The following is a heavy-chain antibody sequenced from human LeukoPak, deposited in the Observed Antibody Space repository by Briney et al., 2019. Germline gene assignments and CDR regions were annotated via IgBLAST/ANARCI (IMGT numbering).Heavy chain of an antibody. V-gene: IGHV3-33*01. CDR3: ARVGSGSYFLDGFDI. J-gene: IGHJ3*02. CDR2: IWYDGSIK. D-gene: IGHD1-26*01. Sequence: PGGSLRLSCAASGFTFSSYGMHWVRQAPGKGLEWVAVIWYDGSIKYYADSVKGRFTISRDNPKNTLYLQMNSLRAEDTAVYYCARVGSGSYFLDGFDIWAKGQWSPSLQ. CDR1: GFTFSSYG.